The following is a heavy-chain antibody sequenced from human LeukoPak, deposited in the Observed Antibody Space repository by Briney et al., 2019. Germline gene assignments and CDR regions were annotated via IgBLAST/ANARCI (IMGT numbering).Heavy chain of an antibody. J-gene: IGHJ4*02. CDR2: IKSKTDGGTT. CDR3: TIDTTVTSWPGDY. CDR1: GFTFSNAW. Sequence: PGGSLRLSCAASGFTFSNAWMNWVRQAPGKGLEWVGRIKSKTDGGTTDYAAPVKGRFTISRDDSKNTLYLQMNSLKTEDTAVYYCTIDTTVTSWPGDYWGQGTLVTVSS. V-gene: IGHV3-15*07. D-gene: IGHD4-17*01.